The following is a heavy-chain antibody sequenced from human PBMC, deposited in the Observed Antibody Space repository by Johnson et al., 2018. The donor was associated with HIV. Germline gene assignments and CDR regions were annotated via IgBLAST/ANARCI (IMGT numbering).Heavy chain of an antibody. CDR1: GFTFSTHG. Sequence: QVQLVESGGGVVQPGRSLRLSCAASGFTFSTHGMNWVRQAPGRGLEWVAFIGYDGSNKYYADSVKGRFTISRDNSKNTLYLQMNSLRAEDTAVYYCATSTASDAFDIWGQGTMVTVSS. J-gene: IGHJ3*02. CDR3: ATSTASDAFDI. V-gene: IGHV3-33*08. CDR2: IGYDGSNK. D-gene: IGHD1-1*01.